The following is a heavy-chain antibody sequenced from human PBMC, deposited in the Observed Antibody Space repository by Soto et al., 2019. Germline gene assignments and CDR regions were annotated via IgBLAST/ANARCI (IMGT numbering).Heavy chain of an antibody. CDR3: ARVPYSSGCYFAFNI. J-gene: IGHJ3*02. CDR2: ISGYNGDT. Sequence: QVQLVQSGPEVKMPGASVKVSCKASGYTFANFGITWVRQAPGQGLEWMGWISGYNGDTSYARKFQGRVTMTTDRSASTAYMELRSLRSDDTAVYYCARVPYSSGCYFAFNIWGQGTMVTVSS. D-gene: IGHD6-19*01. V-gene: IGHV1-18*01. CDR1: GYTFANFG.